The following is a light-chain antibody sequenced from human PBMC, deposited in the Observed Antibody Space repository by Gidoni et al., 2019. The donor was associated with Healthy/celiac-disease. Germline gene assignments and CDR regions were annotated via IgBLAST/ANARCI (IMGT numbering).Light chain of an antibody. CDR2: LGS. Sequence: DIVMTQSPLSLPVTPGEPASISCRSSKSLLHSTGYNYLEWYLQKPGQSPQILIYLGSNRAAGVPDRFSGSGSGTDFTLKISRVEAEDVGVDYCMQALQTLWTFGQGTKVEIK. CDR3: MQALQTLWT. V-gene: IGKV2-28*01. CDR1: KSLLHSTGYNY. J-gene: IGKJ1*01.